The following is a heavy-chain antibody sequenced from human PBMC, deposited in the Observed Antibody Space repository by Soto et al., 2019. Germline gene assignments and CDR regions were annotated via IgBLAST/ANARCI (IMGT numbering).Heavy chain of an antibody. CDR1: GFTFSSYA. CDR2: ISYDGSNK. V-gene: IGHV3-30*14. J-gene: IGHJ4*02. CDR3: ARESVRYSSSSEPFDY. D-gene: IGHD6-6*01. Sequence: PGGSLRLSCAASGFTFSSYAMHWVRQAPGKGLEWVAVISYDGSNKYYADSVKGRFTISRDNSKNTLYLQMNSLRAEDTAVYYCARESVRYSSSSEPFDYWGQGTLVTVSS.